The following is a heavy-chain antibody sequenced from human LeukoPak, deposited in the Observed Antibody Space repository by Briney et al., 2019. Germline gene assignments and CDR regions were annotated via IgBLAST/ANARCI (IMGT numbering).Heavy chain of an antibody. CDR3: ARGLQVFRFLSYRLREP. D-gene: IGHD3-3*01. CDR1: GGSFSGYY. Sequence: SETLSLTCAVYGGSFSGYYWSWIRQPPGKGLEWIGEINHSGSTNYNPSLKSRVTISVDTSKNQFSLKLSSVTAADTAVYYCARGLQVFRFLSYRLREPWGQGTLVTVSS. CDR2: INHSGST. J-gene: IGHJ5*02. V-gene: IGHV4-34*01.